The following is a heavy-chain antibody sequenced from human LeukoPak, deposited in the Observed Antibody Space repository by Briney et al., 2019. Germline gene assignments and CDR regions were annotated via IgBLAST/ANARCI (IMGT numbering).Heavy chain of an antibody. V-gene: IGHV4-61*02. Sequence: SETLSLTCTVSGGSINSGNFYWSWIRQPAGEGLEWIGRIYATGSTSYNPSLESRVTISIDTSKNQFSLNLNSVTAADTAVYYCARGGGRSPSYWGQGALVTVSS. CDR2: IYATGST. CDR3: ARGGGRSPSY. J-gene: IGHJ4*02. CDR1: GGSINSGNFY. D-gene: IGHD6-25*01.